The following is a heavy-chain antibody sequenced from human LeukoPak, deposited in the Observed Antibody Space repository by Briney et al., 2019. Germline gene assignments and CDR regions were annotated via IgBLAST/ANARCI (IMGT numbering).Heavy chain of an antibody. Sequence: GGSLRLSCAASGFTFDDYAMHWVRQAPGKGLEWVSGISWNSGSIGYADSVKGRFTISRDNAKNSLYLQMSSLRAEDTALYYCAKEAGYSGYDFYWGQGTLVTVSS. CDR3: AKEAGYSGYDFY. D-gene: IGHD5-12*01. V-gene: IGHV3-9*01. J-gene: IGHJ4*02. CDR1: GFTFDDYA. CDR2: ISWNSGSI.